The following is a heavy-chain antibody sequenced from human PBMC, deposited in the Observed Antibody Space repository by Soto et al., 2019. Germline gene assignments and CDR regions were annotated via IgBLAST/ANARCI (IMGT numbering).Heavy chain of an antibody. CDR3: ARLSGWYDDY. D-gene: IGHD6-19*01. CDR1: GFTFSSYA. J-gene: IGHJ4*02. V-gene: IGHV3-30-3*01. CDR2: ISYDGSNK. Sequence: ESGGGVVQPGRSLRLSCAASGFTFSSYAMHWVRQAPGKGLEWVAVISYDGSNKYYADSVKGRFTISRDNSKNTLYLQMNSLRAEDTAVYYCARLSGWYDDYWGQGTLVTVSS.